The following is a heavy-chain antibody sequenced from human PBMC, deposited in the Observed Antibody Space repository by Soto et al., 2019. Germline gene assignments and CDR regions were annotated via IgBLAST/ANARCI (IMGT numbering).Heavy chain of an antibody. CDR2: ISGSGGST. CDR1: GFTFSSYA. CDR3: AKDWYYYDSSGYGFDY. J-gene: IGHJ4*02. Sequence: GESLKISCAASGFTFSSYAMSWVRQAPGKGLEWVSAISGSGGSTYYADSVKGRFTISRDNSKNTLYLQMNSLRAEDTAVYYCAKDWYYYDSSGYGFDYWGQGTLVTVSS. V-gene: IGHV3-23*01. D-gene: IGHD3-22*01.